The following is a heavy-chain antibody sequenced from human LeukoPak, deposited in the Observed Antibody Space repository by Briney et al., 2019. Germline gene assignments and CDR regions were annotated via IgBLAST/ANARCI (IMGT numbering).Heavy chain of an antibody. Sequence: GASVKVSCKASGYTFSSYGISWVRQAPGQGLEWMGWMNPNSGNTGYAQKFQGRVTITRNTSISTAYMELSSLRSEDTAVYYCARGIHPPNYYGSGSYSGYYYYMDVWGKGTTVTVSS. CDR2: MNPNSGNT. CDR1: GYTFSSYG. D-gene: IGHD3-10*01. V-gene: IGHV1-8*03. J-gene: IGHJ6*03. CDR3: ARGIHPPNYYGSGSYSGYYYYMDV.